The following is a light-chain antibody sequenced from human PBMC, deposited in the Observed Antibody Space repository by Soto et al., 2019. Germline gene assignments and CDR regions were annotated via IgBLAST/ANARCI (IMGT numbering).Light chain of an antibody. CDR2: DAS. CDR3: QQFNNYLRT. Sequence: IQMTQSPSSLSASVGDRVTITCQASQDISNALNWYQQKPGKAPKLLIYDASNLESGVPSRFSGSGSGTDFTLTISSLQPEDFATYYCQQFNNYLRTVGGGTKVDIK. V-gene: IGKV1D-13*01. J-gene: IGKJ4*01. CDR1: QDISNA.